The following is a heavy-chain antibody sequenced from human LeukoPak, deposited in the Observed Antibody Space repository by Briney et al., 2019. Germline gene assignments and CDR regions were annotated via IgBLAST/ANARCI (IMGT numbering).Heavy chain of an antibody. CDR3: ARDLSGVTGYTYGRGIDY. Sequence: GGSLRLSCAASGFTFSSYEINWVRQAPGKGLEWVANIKQDGSEKYYVDSAKGRFTISRDNAKTSLYLQMNSLRAEDTAVYYCARDLSGVTGYTYGRGIDYWGQGTLVTVSS. J-gene: IGHJ4*02. V-gene: IGHV3-7*01. D-gene: IGHD5-18*01. CDR1: GFTFSSYE. CDR2: IKQDGSEK.